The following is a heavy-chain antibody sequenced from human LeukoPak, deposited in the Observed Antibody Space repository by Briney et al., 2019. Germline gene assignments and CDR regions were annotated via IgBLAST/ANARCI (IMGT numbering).Heavy chain of an antibody. J-gene: IGHJ1*01. CDR2: IYHSGST. Sequence: KPSETLSLTCAVSGYSISSGYYWGWIRQPPGKGLEWIGSIYHSGSTYYNPSLKSRVTISVDTSKNQFSLKLSSVTAADTTVYYCARGAYYDFWSGRNVDFQHWGQGTLVTVSS. CDR3: ARGAYYDFWSGRNVDFQH. CDR1: GYSISSGYY. V-gene: IGHV4-38-2*01. D-gene: IGHD3-3*01.